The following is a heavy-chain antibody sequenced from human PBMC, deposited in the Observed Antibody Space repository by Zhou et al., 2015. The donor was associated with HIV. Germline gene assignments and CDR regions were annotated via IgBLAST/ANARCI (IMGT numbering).Heavy chain of an antibody. CDR3: ANVILQCSSTSCYVGVGWFDP. CDR1: GGTFSSYA. V-gene: IGHV1-69*01. CDR2: IIPIFGTA. J-gene: IGHJ5*02. D-gene: IGHD2-2*01. Sequence: QVQLVQSGAEVKKPGSSVKVSCKASGGTFSSYAISWVRQAPGQGLEWMGGIIPIFGTANYAQKFQGRVTITADESTSTAYMELSSLRSEDTAVYYCANVILQCSSTSCYVGVGWFDPWGQGTLVTVSS.